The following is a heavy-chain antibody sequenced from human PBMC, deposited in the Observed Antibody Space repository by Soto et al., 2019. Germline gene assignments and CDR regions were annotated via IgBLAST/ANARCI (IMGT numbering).Heavy chain of an antibody. Sequence: SETLSLTCAVYGGSFSGYYWSWIRQPPGKGLEWIGEINHSGSTNYNPSLKSRVTISVDTSKNQFSLKLSSVTAADTAAYYCARGQGTVTTRWFDPWGQGTLVTVSS. D-gene: IGHD4-17*01. J-gene: IGHJ5*02. V-gene: IGHV4-34*01. CDR3: ARGQGTVTTRWFDP. CDR2: INHSGST. CDR1: GGSFSGYY.